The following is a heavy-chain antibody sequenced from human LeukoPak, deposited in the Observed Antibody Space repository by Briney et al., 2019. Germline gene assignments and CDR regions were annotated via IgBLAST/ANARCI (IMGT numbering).Heavy chain of an antibody. CDR3: ARRRYYYDSSGRTTYYYMDV. CDR2: ISGSCGST. D-gene: IGHD3-22*01. Sequence: GGSLRLSCAASGFTFSSYAMRWVRQARGKGLEWVSAISGSCGSTFYADSVKDRFTISRDNSKHTLYLQMNSLSGEDTAVYYCARRRYYYDSSGRTTYYYMDVWGKGTTVTVSS. CDR1: GFTFSSYA. V-gene: IGHV3-23*01. J-gene: IGHJ6*03.